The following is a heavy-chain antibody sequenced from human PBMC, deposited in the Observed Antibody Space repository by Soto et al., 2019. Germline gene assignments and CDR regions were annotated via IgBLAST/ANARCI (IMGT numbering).Heavy chain of an antibody. CDR3: ATWHLQEHAYDI. Sequence: DVQLVASGGGLIQPGVSLRLSCAAFGFTVSGKKYVAWVRQAPGTGLEWVSALYDLDGTYYADSVKGRFTTSSDSSRTTVYLQMNSLRPDDTAVYSWATWHLQEHAYDIWGQGTMVTVSS. CDR2: LYDLDGT. V-gene: IGHV3-53*01. D-gene: IGHD1-1*01. CDR1: GFTVSGKKY. J-gene: IGHJ3*02.